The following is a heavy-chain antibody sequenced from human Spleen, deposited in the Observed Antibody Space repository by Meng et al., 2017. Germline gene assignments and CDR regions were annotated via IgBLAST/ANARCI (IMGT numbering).Heavy chain of an antibody. CDR3: ARDRLVQDRLLQFDY. D-gene: IGHD2-15*01. CDR1: GYTFTSYY. Sequence: ASVKVSCKASGYTFTSYYMHWVRQAPGQGLEWMGIINPSGGSTSYAQKFQGRVTMTRDTSTSTVYMELSSLRSEDTAVYYCARDRLVQDRLLQFDYWGHGTLDTVSS. J-gene: IGHJ4*01. CDR2: INPSGGST. V-gene: IGHV1-46*01.